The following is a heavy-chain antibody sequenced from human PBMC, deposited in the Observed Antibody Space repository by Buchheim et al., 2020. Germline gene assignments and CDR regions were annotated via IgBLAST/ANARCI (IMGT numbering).Heavy chain of an antibody. J-gene: IGHJ4*02. CDR1: GGSFSGYY. Sequence: QVQLQQWGAGLLKPSETLSLTCAVYGGSFSGYYWSWIRQPPGKGLEWIGEINHSGSTNYNPSLKSRVTISVDTSKNQFSLKLSSVTAADTAVYYCARGTSRGGWELRPFDYWGQGTL. CDR3: ARGTSRGGWELRPFDY. D-gene: IGHD1-26*01. CDR2: INHSGST. V-gene: IGHV4-34*01.